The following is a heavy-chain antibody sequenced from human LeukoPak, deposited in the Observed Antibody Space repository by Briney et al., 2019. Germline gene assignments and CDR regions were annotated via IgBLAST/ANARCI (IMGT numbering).Heavy chain of an antibody. Sequence: GGSLRLSCVASGFTFSSYGMSWFRQAPGKGLDGFSSTSGSGDDTYYADSVKGRFTLSRDNSKNTLYLQMNSLRADDTAVYYCAKKRSSGGATQFDYWGQGTLVTVSS. CDR1: GFTFSSYG. V-gene: IGHV3-23*01. D-gene: IGHD2-15*01. CDR2: TSGSGDDT. J-gene: IGHJ4*02. CDR3: AKKRSSGGATQFDY.